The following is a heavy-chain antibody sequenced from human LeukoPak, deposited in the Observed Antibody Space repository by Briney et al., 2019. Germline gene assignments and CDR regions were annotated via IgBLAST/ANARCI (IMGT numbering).Heavy chain of an antibody. D-gene: IGHD6-6*01. V-gene: IGHV3-20*04. CDR3: ARPSPLVGGAFDI. Sequence: PGGSLRLSCAASGFNFDVYAMSWVRQAPGKGLEWVSGINWNGDKTGYPDSVKGRFTISRDNAKNSLYLQMNSLRAEDTAVYYCARPSPLVGGAFDIWGQGTMVTVSS. CDR2: INWNGDKT. CDR1: GFNFDVYA. J-gene: IGHJ3*02.